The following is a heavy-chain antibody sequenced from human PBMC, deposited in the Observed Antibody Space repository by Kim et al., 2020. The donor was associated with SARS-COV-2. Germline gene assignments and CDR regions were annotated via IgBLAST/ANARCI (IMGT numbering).Heavy chain of an antibody. D-gene: IGHD3-9*01. V-gene: IGHV4-39*07. Sequence: SETLSLTCTVSGGSISSSSYYWGWIRQPPGKGLEWIGSIYYSGSTYYNPSLKSRVTISVDTSKNQFSLKLRSVTAADTAVYFCASDEGIRYFDLLGPTRYYYGMDVRGQGTTDTVSS. CDR3: ASDEGIRYFDLLGPTRYYYGMDV. CDR2: IYYSGST. J-gene: IGHJ6*02. CDR1: GGSISSSSYY.